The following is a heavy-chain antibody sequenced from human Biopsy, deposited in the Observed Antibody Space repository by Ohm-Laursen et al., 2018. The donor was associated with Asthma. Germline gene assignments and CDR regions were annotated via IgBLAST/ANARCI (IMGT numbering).Heavy chain of an antibody. Sequence: TLSLTCTVSYGSITSGGYYWTSIRKHPGKGLEWIGFIYYSGSAYYNPSLKSRVSISIDTSKNQFSLKLSSVTAADAAVYYCARAQDYYDSRGYYRSFDYWGQGTLVTVSS. CDR1: YGSITSGGYY. CDR2: IYYSGSA. J-gene: IGHJ4*02. D-gene: IGHD3-22*01. V-gene: IGHV4-31*03. CDR3: ARAQDYYDSRGYYRSFDY.